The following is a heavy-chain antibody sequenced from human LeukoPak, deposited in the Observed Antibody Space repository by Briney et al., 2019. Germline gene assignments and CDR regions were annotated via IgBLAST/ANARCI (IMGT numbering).Heavy chain of an antibody. V-gene: IGHV5-51*01. Sequence: GESLKISCKGSGYSFTSYWIGWVRQMPRKGLEWMGIIYPGDSDTRYSPSFQGQVTISADKSISTAYLQWSSLKASDTAMYYCARRIFFRYYYDSSGYLFDYWGQGTLVTVSS. CDR2: IYPGDSDT. D-gene: IGHD3-22*01. J-gene: IGHJ4*02. CDR1: GYSFTSYW. CDR3: ARRIFFRYYYDSSGYLFDY.